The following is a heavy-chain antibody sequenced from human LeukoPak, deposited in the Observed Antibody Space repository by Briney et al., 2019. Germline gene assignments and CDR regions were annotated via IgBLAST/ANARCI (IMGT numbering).Heavy chain of an antibody. CDR3: ARGNGGNFDY. CDR2: IYHSGST. Sequence: PSETLSLTCAVSGGSISSGGYSWSWIRQPPGKGLEWIGYIYHSGSTYYNPSLKSRVTISVDRSKNQFSLKLGSVTAADTAVYYCARGNGGNFDYWGQGTLVTVSS. D-gene: IGHD4-23*01. J-gene: IGHJ4*02. CDR1: GGSISSGGYS. V-gene: IGHV4-30-2*01.